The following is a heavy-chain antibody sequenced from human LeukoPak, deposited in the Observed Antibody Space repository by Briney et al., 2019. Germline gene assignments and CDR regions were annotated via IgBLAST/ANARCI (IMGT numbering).Heavy chain of an antibody. CDR3: AKDLSKGLLYRRGMYYFDY. CDR2: ISSNGGST. V-gene: IGHV3-64*01. D-gene: IGHD3-10*01. CDR1: GFTFSTYG. Sequence: GGSLRLSCAASGFTFSTYGMHWVRQAPGKGLEYVSAISSNGGSTYYANSVKGRFTISRDNSKNTLYLQMGSLRAEDAAVYYCAKDLSKGLLYRRGMYYFDYWGQGTLVTVSS. J-gene: IGHJ4*02.